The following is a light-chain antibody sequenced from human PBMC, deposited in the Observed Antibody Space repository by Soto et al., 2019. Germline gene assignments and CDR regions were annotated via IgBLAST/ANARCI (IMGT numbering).Light chain of an antibody. V-gene: IGLV2-14*01. CDR3: SSYTSSSIYV. Sequence: QSALTQPASVSGSPGQSITISCTGTSSDVGAYNYVSWYQQHPGKAPELIIFDVTNRPSGVSNRFSGSKSGNTASPTISGLQAEDETDYYCSSYTSSSIYVFGTGTKVTVL. J-gene: IGLJ1*01. CDR1: SSDVGAYNY. CDR2: DVT.